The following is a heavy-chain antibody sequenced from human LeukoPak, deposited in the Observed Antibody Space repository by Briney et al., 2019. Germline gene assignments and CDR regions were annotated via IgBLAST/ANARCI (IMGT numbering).Heavy chain of an antibody. CDR2: INPNSGGT. Sequence: GASVKVSCKTSGYTFTGYYMHWVRQAPGQGLEWMGWINPNSGGTNYAQKFQGRVTMTRDTSISTVYMELSRLRSDDTAVYYCARESGIYWWFDPWGQGTLVTVSS. J-gene: IGHJ5*02. V-gene: IGHV1-2*02. CDR1: GYTFTGYY. D-gene: IGHD1-26*01. CDR3: ARESGIYWWFDP.